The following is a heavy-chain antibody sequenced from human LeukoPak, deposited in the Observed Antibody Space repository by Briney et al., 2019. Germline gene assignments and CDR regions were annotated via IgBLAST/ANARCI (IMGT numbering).Heavy chain of an antibody. Sequence: GGSLRLSCAASGFTFSTYAMFWVRQAPGKGLECVSAISGNGGTTSYANSVKGRFTISRDNSKNTLYLQMGSLRAEDMAVYYCARGLGYCSGTSCYPDYWGQGTLVTVSS. CDR3: ARGLGYCSGTSCYPDY. D-gene: IGHD2-2*01. V-gene: IGHV3-64*01. CDR1: GFTFSTYA. J-gene: IGHJ4*02. CDR2: ISGNGGTT.